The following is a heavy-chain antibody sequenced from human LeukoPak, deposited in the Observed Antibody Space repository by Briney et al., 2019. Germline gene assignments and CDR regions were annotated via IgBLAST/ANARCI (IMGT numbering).Heavy chain of an antibody. CDR3: ASSVEMYYGMDV. CDR1: GFTLSDYY. J-gene: IGHJ6*02. V-gene: IGHV3-11*01. D-gene: IGHD6-25*01. CDR2: ISSSGSTI. Sequence: GGSLRLSCAASGFTLSDYYMSWIRQAPGKGLEWVSYISSSGSTIYYADSVKGRFTISRDNAKNSLYLQMNSLRAEDTAVYYCASSVEMYYGMDVWGQGTTVTVSS.